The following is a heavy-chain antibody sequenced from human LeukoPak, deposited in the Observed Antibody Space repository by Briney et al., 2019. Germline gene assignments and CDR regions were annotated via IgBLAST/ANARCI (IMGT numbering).Heavy chain of an antibody. D-gene: IGHD2-2*01. J-gene: IGHJ4*02. V-gene: IGHV4-30-2*01. CDR1: GGSISSGGYY. CDR2: IYHSGST. CDR3: ARGYCSSTSCYPFDC. Sequence: SQTLSLTCTVSGGSISSGGYYWSWIRQPPGKGLEWIGYIYHSGSTYYNPSLKSRVTISVDRSKNQFSLKLSSVTAADTAVYYCARGYCSSTSCYPFDCWGQGTLVTVSS.